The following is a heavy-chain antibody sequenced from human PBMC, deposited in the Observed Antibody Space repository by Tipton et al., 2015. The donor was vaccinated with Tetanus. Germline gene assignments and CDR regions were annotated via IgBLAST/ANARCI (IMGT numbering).Heavy chain of an antibody. CDR3: RAGSWL. CDR1: GSTFREYW. V-gene: IGHV3-21*04. CDR2: IRGSGGHI. Sequence: GSLRLSCAASGSTFREYWMSWVRRAPGKGLEWVSSIRGSGGHIYYADSVKGRFTISRDNAKNSLFLQMTSLRAEDTAMYYCRAGSWLGGPGTLVTVSS. J-gene: IGHJ4*02. D-gene: IGHD5-18*01.